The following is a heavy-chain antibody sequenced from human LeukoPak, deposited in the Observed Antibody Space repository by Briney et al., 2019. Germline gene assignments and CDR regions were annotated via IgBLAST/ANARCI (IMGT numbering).Heavy chain of an antibody. V-gene: IGHV3-21*06. J-gene: IGHJ6*03. CDR1: GFTFSSYT. CDR3: ARDPYSGNYGAYYYYYMDV. CDR2: ITSSSSYI. D-gene: IGHD1-26*01. Sequence: PGGSLRLSCAASGFTFSSYTMNWVRQAPGKGPEWVSSITSSSSYIYYADSVKGRFTISRDNAKNSLYLQMDSLRVEDTAEYYCARDPYSGNYGAYYYYYMDVWGKGTTVTVSS.